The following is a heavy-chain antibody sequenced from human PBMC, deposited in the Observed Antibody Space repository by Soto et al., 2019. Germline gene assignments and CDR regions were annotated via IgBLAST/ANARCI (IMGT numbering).Heavy chain of an antibody. CDR1: GGTLSEHG. Sequence: QVQLEQSGAEVKKPGSSVKISCKASGGTLSEHGVSWLRQAPGQGLEWVEGTIPVFNTAKYAPKFQGRVTIAADKSTNIAYMELGSLRSDDTACYYCARGVYGSGNYYTGPSAFDIWGQGTLVIVSS. J-gene: IGHJ3*02. D-gene: IGHD3-10*01. V-gene: IGHV1-69*06. CDR3: ARGVYGSGNYYTGPSAFDI. CDR2: TIPVFNTA.